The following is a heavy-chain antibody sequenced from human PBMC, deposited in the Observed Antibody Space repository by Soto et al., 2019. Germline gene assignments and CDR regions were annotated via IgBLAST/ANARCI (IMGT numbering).Heavy chain of an antibody. D-gene: IGHD3-3*01. CDR2: IYYSGST. J-gene: IGHJ6*02. Sequence: TSETLSLTCTVSGGSISSSSYYWGWIRQPPGKELEWIGSIYYSGSTYYNPSLKSRVTISVDTSKNQFSLKLSSVTAADTAVYYCARQLSPDFWSGYYPYYYYGMDVWGQGTTVTVSS. V-gene: IGHV4-39*01. CDR1: GGSISSSSYY. CDR3: ARQLSPDFWSGYYPYYYYGMDV.